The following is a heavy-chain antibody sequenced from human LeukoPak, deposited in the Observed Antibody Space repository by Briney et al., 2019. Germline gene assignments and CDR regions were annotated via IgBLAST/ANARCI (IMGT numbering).Heavy chain of an antibody. CDR3: SRGVIVGAAYFDY. J-gene: IGHJ4*02. D-gene: IGHD1-26*01. CDR1: GFTFGDHV. V-gene: IGHV3-49*03. Sequence: GGSLRLSCTTSGFTFGDHVVSWFRQAPGKGPEWISFIKTKTFGGTTEYAASVKVTFTISRDDSTGIAYLQMDSLKPDDTAVYYCSRGVIVGAAYFDYWGQGTLVTVSS. CDR2: IKTKTFGGTT.